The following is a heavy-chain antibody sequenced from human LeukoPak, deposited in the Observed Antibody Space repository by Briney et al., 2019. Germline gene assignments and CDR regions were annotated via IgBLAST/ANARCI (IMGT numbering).Heavy chain of an antibody. Sequence: GGSLRLSCAASGFTFSSYEMNWVRQAPGKGLEWVSYISSSSSTIYYADSVKGRFTISRDNAKDTLYLQMNSLRAEDTAVYYCARDGGGSSGYYWGLGYWGQGTLVTVSS. D-gene: IGHD3-22*01. V-gene: IGHV3-48*03. J-gene: IGHJ4*02. CDR2: ISSSSSTI. CDR1: GFTFSSYE. CDR3: ARDGGGSSGYYWGLGY.